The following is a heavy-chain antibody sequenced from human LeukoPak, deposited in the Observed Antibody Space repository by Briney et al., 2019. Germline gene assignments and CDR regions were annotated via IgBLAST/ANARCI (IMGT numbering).Heavy chain of an antibody. J-gene: IGHJ3*02. Sequence: ASVKVSCKASGYTFTSYDINWVRQAIGQGLEWMGWMNPNSGNTGYAQKFQGRVTITRNTSISTAYMELSSLRSEDTAVYYCARVLRITMVRGQWGAFDIWGQGTMVTVSS. D-gene: IGHD3-10*01. CDR1: GYTFTSYD. V-gene: IGHV1-8*03. CDR3: ARVLRITMVRGQWGAFDI. CDR2: MNPNSGNT.